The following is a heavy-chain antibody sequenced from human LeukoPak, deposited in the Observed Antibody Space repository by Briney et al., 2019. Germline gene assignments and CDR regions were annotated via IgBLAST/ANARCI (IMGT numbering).Heavy chain of an antibody. J-gene: IGHJ4*02. CDR3: ARDRTTLDFDY. V-gene: IGHV1-46*01. CDR1: GYTFTSYY. D-gene: IGHD1-14*01. Sequence: ASVKASCKASGYTFTSYYMHWVRQAPGQGLEWMGIINPSGGSTSYAQKFQGRVTMTRDTSTSTVYMELSSLRSEDTAVYYCARDRTTLDFDYWGQGTLVTVSS. CDR2: INPSGGST.